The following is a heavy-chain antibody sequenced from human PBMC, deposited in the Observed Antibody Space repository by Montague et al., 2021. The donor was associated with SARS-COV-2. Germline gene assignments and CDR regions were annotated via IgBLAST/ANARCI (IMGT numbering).Heavy chain of an antibody. V-gene: IGHV4-31*03. D-gene: IGHD6-13*01. J-gene: IGHJ4*02. CDR1: GGSTSSGGYY. CDR2: IYYSGST. CDR3: ARSESPSYSSSPFDY. Sequence: TLSLTCIVSGGSTSSGGYYWSWIRQHPGKGLEWIGYIYYSGSTYYNPSLKSRLSISLDTSKNHFSLRLSSVTAADTAVYYCARSESPSYSSSPFDYWGQGTLVTVSS.